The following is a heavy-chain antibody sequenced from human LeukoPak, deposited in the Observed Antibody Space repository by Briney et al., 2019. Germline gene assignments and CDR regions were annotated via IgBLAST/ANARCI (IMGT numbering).Heavy chain of an antibody. V-gene: IGHV3-11*04. Sequence: GGSLRLSCAASGFTFSDYYMSWIRQAPGRGLEWVSYISSSGSTIYYADSVKGRFTISRDNAKNSLYLQMNSLRAEDTAVYSCAGGGYYDFWSGYYDAFDIWGQGTMVTVSS. CDR1: GFTFSDYY. CDR2: ISSSGSTI. J-gene: IGHJ3*02. CDR3: AGGGYYDFWSGYYDAFDI. D-gene: IGHD3-3*01.